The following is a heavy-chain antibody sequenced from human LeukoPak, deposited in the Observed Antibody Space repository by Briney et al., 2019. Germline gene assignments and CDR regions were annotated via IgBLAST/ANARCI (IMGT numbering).Heavy chain of an antibody. D-gene: IGHD2-2*01. CDR1: GFTFSSYA. V-gene: IGHV3-23*01. CDR3: ARERRGPPLYCSSTSCYQFYYYYYGMDV. CDR2: ISGSGGST. J-gene: IGHJ6*02. Sequence: GGSLRLSCAASGFTFSSYAMSWVRQAPGKGLEWVSAISGSGGSTYYADSVKGRFTISRDNSKNTLYLQMNSLRAEDTAVYYCARERRGPPLYCSSTSCYQFYYYYYGMDVWGQGTTVTVSS.